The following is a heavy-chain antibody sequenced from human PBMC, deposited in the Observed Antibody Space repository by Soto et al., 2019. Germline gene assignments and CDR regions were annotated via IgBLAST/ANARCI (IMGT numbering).Heavy chain of an antibody. J-gene: IGHJ4*02. V-gene: IGHV4-34*01. D-gene: IGHD6-19*01. CDR1: GGSFSGYY. CDR2: INHSART. Sequence: QVQLQQWGAGLLKPSATLSLTCAVYGGSFSGYYWNWIRQHPGKGLEWIGEINHSARTNYNPSLKRRVTLAVDTSNNQFSLKLSSVTAADTAVYCCARGYGSNFGFWGQGTLGSVSA. CDR3: ARGYGSNFGF.